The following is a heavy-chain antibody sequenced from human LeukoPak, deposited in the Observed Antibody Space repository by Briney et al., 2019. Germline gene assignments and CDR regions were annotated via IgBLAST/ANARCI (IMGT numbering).Heavy chain of an antibody. V-gene: IGHV3-23*01. J-gene: IGHJ4*02. CDR3: ATPGVWYSSGWFPLDY. CDR2: ISGSGGST. D-gene: IGHD6-19*01. CDR1: GFTFSSYA. Sequence: PGGSLRLSCAASGFTFSSYAMSWVRQAPGKGLEWVSAISGSGGSTYYADSVKGRFTISRDNSKNTLYLQMNSLRAEDTAVYYCATPGVWYSSGWFPLDYWGQGTLATVSS.